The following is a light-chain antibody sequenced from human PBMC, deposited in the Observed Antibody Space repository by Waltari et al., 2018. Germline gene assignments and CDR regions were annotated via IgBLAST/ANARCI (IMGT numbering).Light chain of an antibody. J-gene: IGLJ2*01. V-gene: IGLV3-21*04. CDR3: QVWDGSSDHPV. Sequence: SYVLTQPPSVSVAPRKTARITCGGDNIGGQSVHWYQQRPGQAPVLVIYDDNDRPSGIPERFSASNSGNTATLTISRVEVGDEADYCCQVWDGSSDHPVFGGGTKLTV. CDR2: DDN. CDR1: NIGGQS.